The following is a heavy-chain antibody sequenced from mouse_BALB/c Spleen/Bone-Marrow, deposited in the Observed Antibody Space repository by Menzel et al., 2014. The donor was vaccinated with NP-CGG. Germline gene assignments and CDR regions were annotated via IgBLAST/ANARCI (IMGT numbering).Heavy chain of an antibody. CDR1: GFTFSSFG. Sequence: EVKLVESGGGLVQPGGSRKLSCAASGFTFSSFGMHWVRQAPEKGLEWVAYISSGSSTVFYADTVKGRFTISRDDPKNTLILQISSLGDEDTAMYYFTRSIGSWGGFDYWGQGTTLTVSS. CDR2: ISSGSSTV. V-gene: IGHV5-17*02. D-gene: IGHD2-3*01. CDR3: TRSIGSWGGFDY. J-gene: IGHJ2*01.